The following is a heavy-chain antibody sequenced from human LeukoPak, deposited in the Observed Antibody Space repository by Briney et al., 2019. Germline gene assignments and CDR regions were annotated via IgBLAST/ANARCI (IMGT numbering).Heavy chain of an antibody. CDR2: TYYRSKWYN. D-gene: IGHD6-19*01. J-gene: IGHJ4*02. CDR3: ARAKQIAVAGNFDY. CDR1: GDSVSSNRAA. Sequence: SQTLSLTCAISGDSVSSNRAAWNWIRQSPSRGLEWLGRTYYRSKWYNDYAVSVKSRITINPDTSKNQFSLQLNSVTPEDTAVYYCARAKQIAVAGNFDYWGQGTLVTVYS. V-gene: IGHV6-1*01.